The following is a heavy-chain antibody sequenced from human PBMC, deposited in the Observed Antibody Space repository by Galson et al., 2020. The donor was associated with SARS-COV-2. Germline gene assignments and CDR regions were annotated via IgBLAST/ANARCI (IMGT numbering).Heavy chain of an antibody. CDR2: IYYSGST. Sequence: ASETLSLTCTVSGGSVTSGIYYWTWIRQPPGKGLEWIGYIYYSGSTNYNPSLKSRVTISVDTSKNQFSLRLNSVTASDTAVYYCANRYCSGGSCYFDYWGQGILVTVSS. CDR3: ANRYCSGGSCYFDY. J-gene: IGHJ4*02. D-gene: IGHD2-15*01. V-gene: IGHV4-61*01. CDR1: GGSVTSGIYY.